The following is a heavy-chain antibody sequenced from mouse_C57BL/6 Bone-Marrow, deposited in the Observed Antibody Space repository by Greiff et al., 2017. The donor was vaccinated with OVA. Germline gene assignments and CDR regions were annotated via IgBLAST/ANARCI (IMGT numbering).Heavy chain of an antibody. CDR3: ARRGLLLRGGYFEV. V-gene: IGHV1-80*01. Sequence: VQLQQSGAELVKPGASVKISCKASGYAFSSYWMNWVKQRPGKGLEWIGQIYPGDGDTNYNGKFKGKATLTADKSSSTAYMQLSSLTAEDSAVYFCARRGLLLRGGYFEVWGTGTTVTVSS. J-gene: IGHJ1*03. D-gene: IGHD1-1*01. CDR1: GYAFSSYW. CDR2: IYPGDGDT.